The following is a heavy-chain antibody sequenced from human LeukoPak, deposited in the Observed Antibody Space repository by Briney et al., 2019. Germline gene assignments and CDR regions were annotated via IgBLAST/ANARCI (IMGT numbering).Heavy chain of an antibody. Sequence: SETLSLTCTVSGGSVSSYYWSWIRQSPGKGLEWIGYIYYTETSYNPSLKSRVTISADTSKNQFSLKLYSVTAADTAVYYCATRKLGNDYWGQGTLVTVSS. J-gene: IGHJ4*02. V-gene: IGHV4-59*02. CDR2: IYYTET. CDR1: GGSVSSYY. D-gene: IGHD7-27*01. CDR3: ATRKLGNDY.